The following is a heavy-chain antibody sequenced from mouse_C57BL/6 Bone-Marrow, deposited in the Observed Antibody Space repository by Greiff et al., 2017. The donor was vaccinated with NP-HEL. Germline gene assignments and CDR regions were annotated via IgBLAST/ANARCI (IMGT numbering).Heavy chain of an antibody. V-gene: IGHV3-8*01. CDR1: GYSITSDY. Sequence: EVHLVESGPGLAKPSQSLSLTCSVTGYSITSDYWNWIRKFPGNKLEYMGYISYSGSTYYNPSLKSRISITRDTSKNQYYLQLNSVTTEDTATYYCARKGVTTVVADWYFDVWGTGTTVTVSS. CDR3: ARKGVTTVVADWYFDV. D-gene: IGHD1-1*01. J-gene: IGHJ1*03. CDR2: ISYSGST.